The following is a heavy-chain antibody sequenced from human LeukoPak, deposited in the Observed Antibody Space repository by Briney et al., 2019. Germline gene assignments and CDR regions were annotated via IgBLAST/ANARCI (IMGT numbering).Heavy chain of an antibody. V-gene: IGHV1-18*01. CDR3: ARVTQYKWNDLGFDY. Sequence: ASVKVSCKASGYTFTSYGISWVRQAPGQGLEWMGWISAYNGNTNYAQKLQGRVTMTTDTSTSTAYMELRSLRSDDTAVYYCARVTQYKWNDLGFDYWGQGTLVTVSS. CDR1: GYTFTSYG. CDR2: ISAYNGNT. J-gene: IGHJ4*02. D-gene: IGHD1-20*01.